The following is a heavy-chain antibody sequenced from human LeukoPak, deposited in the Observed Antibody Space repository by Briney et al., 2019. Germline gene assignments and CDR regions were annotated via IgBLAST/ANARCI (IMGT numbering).Heavy chain of an antibody. Sequence: ASVKVSCKASGYTFTSYGISWVRQAPGQGLEWMGWISAYNGNTNYAQKLQGRVTMTTDTSTSTAYMELRSLRSDDTAVYYCARAGATVTYYYYYYMDVWGEGTTVTVSS. CDR2: ISAYNGNT. CDR1: GYTFTSYG. D-gene: IGHD4-11*01. V-gene: IGHV1-18*01. CDR3: ARAGATVTYYYYYYMDV. J-gene: IGHJ6*03.